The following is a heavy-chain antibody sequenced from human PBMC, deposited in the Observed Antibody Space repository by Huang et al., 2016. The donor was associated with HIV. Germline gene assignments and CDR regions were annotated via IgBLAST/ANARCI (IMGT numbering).Heavy chain of an antibody. V-gene: IGHV5-51*01. CDR1: GDSFTNYW. Sequence: EVQLVQSGAEVQKPGESLKISCKGSGDSFTNYWIGWVRQMPGKGLEWMGIINPGDSDSRYNPSFQGQVTISVDKSISTAYLQWSSLKASDTAMYYCARQRRVYYYDSSGYNDYWGQGTLITVSS. J-gene: IGHJ4*02. CDR3: ARQRRVYYYDSSGYNDY. CDR2: INPGDSDS. D-gene: IGHD3-22*01.